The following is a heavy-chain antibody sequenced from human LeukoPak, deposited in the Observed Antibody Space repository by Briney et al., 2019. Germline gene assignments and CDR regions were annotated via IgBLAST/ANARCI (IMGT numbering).Heavy chain of an antibody. CDR1: GGTFSNYA. D-gene: IGHD3-22*01. J-gene: IGHJ3*02. Sequence: ASVKVSCKASGGTFSNYAISWVRQAPGQGLEWMGGIIPFFGIAKYAQKLQGRVTMTTDTSTSTIYMELRSLRSDDTAVYYCAKGRVIYYDTTGYRPDDSFDIWGQGTMVTVSS. V-gene: IGHV1-69*10. CDR3: AKGRVIYYDTTGYRPDDSFDI. CDR2: IIPFFGIA.